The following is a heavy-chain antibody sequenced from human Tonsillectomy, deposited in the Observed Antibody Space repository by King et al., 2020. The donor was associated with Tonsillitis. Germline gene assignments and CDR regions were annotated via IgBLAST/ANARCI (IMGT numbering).Heavy chain of an antibody. J-gene: IGHJ5*01. D-gene: IGHD3-16*01. Sequence: QFTLKESGPTLVKPTQTLTLTCTFSWFSVNTSGVGGGWIRQPPGKALEWLALMYLDEDKRYSPSLRCRLSIRKDTSKNHVVLTLTNMDSVDTATYYCAHTLAGHNWFDSWGQGTLVTVSS. CDR2: MYLDEDK. V-gene: IGHV2-5*02. CDR1: WFSVNTSGVG. CDR3: AHTLAGHNWFDS.